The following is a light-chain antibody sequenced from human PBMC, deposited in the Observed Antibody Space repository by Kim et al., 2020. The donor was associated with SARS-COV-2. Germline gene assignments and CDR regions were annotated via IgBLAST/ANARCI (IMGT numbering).Light chain of an antibody. CDR2: EVI. CDR3: ASYTSSSTYV. CDR1: SGDIGSYNR. Sequence: SVTTSVTGSSGDIGSYNRFSWYQQPPGTAPKLIIYEVIYRPSGVPDRFSASKSDITASLTISGLQAEDEADYYCASYTSSSTYVFGTGTKVTVL. V-gene: IGLV2-18*02. J-gene: IGLJ1*01.